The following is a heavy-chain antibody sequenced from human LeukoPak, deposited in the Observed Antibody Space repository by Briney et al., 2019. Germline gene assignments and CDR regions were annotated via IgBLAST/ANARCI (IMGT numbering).Heavy chain of an antibody. D-gene: IGHD2-2*01. Sequence: SETLSLTCTVSGGSISSGSYYWSWIRQPAGKGLEWIGRIYTSGSTNYNPSLKSRVTMSVDTSKNQFSLKLSSVTAADTAVYYCARGRSTSSYFDYWGQGTLVTVSS. CDR2: IYTSGST. J-gene: IGHJ4*02. CDR1: GGSISSGSYY. CDR3: ARGRSTSSYFDY. V-gene: IGHV4-61*02.